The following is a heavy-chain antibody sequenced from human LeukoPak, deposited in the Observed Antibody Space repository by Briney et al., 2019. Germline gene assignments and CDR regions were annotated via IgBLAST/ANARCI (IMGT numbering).Heavy chain of an antibody. CDR1: GFTFDHYA. CDR2: ISGDGGST. Sequence: PGGSLRLSCAASGFTFDHYAMHWVRQAPGKGLEWVSLISGDGGSTFYADSVKGRFTISRDNSKNSLHLQMNSLRTEDTALYYCTKDVYCSSTRCHKPYYYYYGVDVWGQGTSVNVSS. J-gene: IGHJ6*02. V-gene: IGHV3-43*02. D-gene: IGHD2-2*02. CDR3: TKDVYCSSTRCHKPYYYYYGVDV.